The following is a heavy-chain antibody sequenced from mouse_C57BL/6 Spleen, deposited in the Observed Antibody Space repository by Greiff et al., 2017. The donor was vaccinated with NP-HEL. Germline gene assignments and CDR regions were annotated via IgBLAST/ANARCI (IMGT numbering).Heavy chain of an antibody. V-gene: IGHV3-1*01. CDR1: GYSITSGYD. Sequence: VQLQQSGPGMVKPSQSLSLTCTVTGYSITSGYDWHWIRHFPGNKLEWMGYISYSGSTNYNPSLKGRISITHDTSKNHFFLKLNSVTTEDTATYYCARDAGRYAMDYWGQGTSVTVSS. CDR3: ARDAGRYAMDY. CDR2: ISYSGST. J-gene: IGHJ4*01.